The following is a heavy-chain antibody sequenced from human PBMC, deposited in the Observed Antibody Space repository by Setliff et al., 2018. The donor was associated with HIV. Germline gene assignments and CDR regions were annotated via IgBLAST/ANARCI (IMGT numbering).Heavy chain of an antibody. CDR3: ARESPSSSWFYFDF. J-gene: IGHJ4*02. V-gene: IGHV4-38-2*02. CDR1: GGSISSGYY. Sequence: SETLSLTCTVSGGSISSGYYWGWIRQPPGKGLEWVGSIYHRGSTNYNPSLKSRVTVSVDTSKNQFSLKLGSVTAADTAVYYCARESPSSSWFYFDFWGQGTLVTVSS. CDR2: IYHRGST. D-gene: IGHD6-13*01.